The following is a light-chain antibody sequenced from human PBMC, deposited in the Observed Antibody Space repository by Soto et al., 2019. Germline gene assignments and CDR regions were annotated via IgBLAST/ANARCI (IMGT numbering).Light chain of an antibody. J-gene: IGKJ4*01. CDR3: QQYYTTPWLT. V-gene: IGKV4-1*01. Sequence: DIVMTQSPDSLAVSLGERATINCRSSQSVLYSSNNKNYLAWYQQKPGQPPKLLIYWASTRESGVPDRFSGSGSGTDFPLTISSLKAEDVAVYYCQQYYTTPWLTFGAGTKVEIK. CDR2: WAS. CDR1: QSVLYSSNNKNY.